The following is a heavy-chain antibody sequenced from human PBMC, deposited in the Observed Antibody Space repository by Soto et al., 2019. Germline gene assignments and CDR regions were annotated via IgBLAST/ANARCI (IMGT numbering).Heavy chain of an antibody. CDR2: ISKSGDST. CDR1: GVTFTSYA. V-gene: IGHV3-23*01. CDR3: AKGSFGFDY. Sequence: GGSLSLSCAASGVTFTSYAMTWVRQVPGEGLQWVSSISKSGDSTYYADSVKGRFTTSRDNPKNTLYLQMNSLRAEDTAIYYCAKGSFGFDYWGQGTLVTVSS. J-gene: IGHJ4*02. D-gene: IGHD3-10*01.